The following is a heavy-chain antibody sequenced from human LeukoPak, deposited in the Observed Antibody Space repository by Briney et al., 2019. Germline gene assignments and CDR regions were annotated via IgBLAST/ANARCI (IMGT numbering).Heavy chain of an antibody. J-gene: IGHJ4*02. CDR1: GGSFSGYY. V-gene: IGHV4-34*01. Sequence: SETLSLTCAVYGGSFSGYYWSWIRQPPGKGLEWIGEINHSGSTNYNPSLKSRVTISVDTSKNQFSLKLSSVTAADTAVYYCARVRFFGSGIENWGQGTLVTVSS. CDR2: INHSGST. D-gene: IGHD3-10*01. CDR3: ARVRFFGSGIEN.